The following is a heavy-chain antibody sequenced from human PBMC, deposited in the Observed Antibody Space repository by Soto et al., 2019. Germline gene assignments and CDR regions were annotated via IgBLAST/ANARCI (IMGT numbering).Heavy chain of an antibody. CDR2: TYYRSKWYN. CDR1: GDSVSSNSAA. D-gene: IGHD6-13*01. J-gene: IGHJ4*02. CDR3: ARQPHYTIAAAGKGVDY. Sequence: SQTLSLTCAISGDSVSSNSAAWNWIRQSPSRGLEWLGRTYYRSKWYNDFAVSVKSRITINPDTSKNQFSLQLNSVTPEDTAVYYCARQPHYTIAAAGKGVDYWGQGXLVTVSS. V-gene: IGHV6-1*01.